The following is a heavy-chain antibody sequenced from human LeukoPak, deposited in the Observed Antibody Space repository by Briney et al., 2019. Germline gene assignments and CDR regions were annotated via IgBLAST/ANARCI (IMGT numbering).Heavy chain of an antibody. CDR2: IIPILGIA. V-gene: IGHV1-69*04. Sequence: ASVKVSCKASGGTFSSYAISWVRQAPGQGLEWMGRIIPILGIANYAQKFQGRVTITADKSTSTAYMELSSLRSEDTAVYYCARDYDILTGEDYWGQGTLVTVSS. CDR3: ARDYDILTGEDY. D-gene: IGHD3-9*01. CDR1: GGTFSSYA. J-gene: IGHJ4*02.